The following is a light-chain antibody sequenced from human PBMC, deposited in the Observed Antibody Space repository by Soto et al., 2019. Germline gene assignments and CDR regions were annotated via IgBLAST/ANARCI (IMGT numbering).Light chain of an antibody. J-gene: IGKJ1*01. V-gene: IGKV1D-12*01. CDR1: QAISTW. Sequence: DIQMTQSPSSVSASVGDRVTITCRASQAISTWLAWYQQNPGKAPKLLIYSASNLQGGVPSRFSGSGSGTDFTLTISSLQPEDFATYYCQQANSFPRTFGQGTKVEIK. CDR2: SAS. CDR3: QQANSFPRT.